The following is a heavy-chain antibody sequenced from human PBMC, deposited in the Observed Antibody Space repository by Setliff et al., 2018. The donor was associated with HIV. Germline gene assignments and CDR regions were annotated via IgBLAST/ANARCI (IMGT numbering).Heavy chain of an antibody. CDR2: IIPILGVP. D-gene: IGHD3-22*01. CDR3: ARGGDYDSSGYYVT. J-gene: IGHJ4*02. V-gene: IGHV1-69*02. Sequence: VASVKVSCKASGGPFTSSSIGWVRQAPGQGLEWMGRIIPILGVPRYAQKFQGRVTITADKSTSTSYMHLSSLRAEDTAVYFCARGGDYDSSGYYVTWGQGSLVTVSS. CDR1: GGPFTSSS.